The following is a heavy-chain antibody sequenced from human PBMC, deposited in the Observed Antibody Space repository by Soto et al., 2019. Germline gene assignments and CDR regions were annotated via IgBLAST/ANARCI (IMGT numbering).Heavy chain of an antibody. CDR1: GYTFTGYY. V-gene: IGHV1-2*04. Sequence: ASVKVSCKASGYTFTGYYMHWVRQAPGQGLEWMGWINPNSGGTNYAQKFQGWVTMTRDTSISTAYMELSRLRSDDTAGYYCARGSRYCSGGSCYSYAFAIWGQGTMVTVSS. CDR2: INPNSGGT. D-gene: IGHD2-15*01. J-gene: IGHJ3*02. CDR3: ARGSRYCSGGSCYSYAFAI.